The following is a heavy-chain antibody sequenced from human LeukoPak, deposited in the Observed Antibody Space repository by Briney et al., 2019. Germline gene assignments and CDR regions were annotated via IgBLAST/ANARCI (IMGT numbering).Heavy chain of an antibody. V-gene: IGHV1-2*02. Sequence: ASVKVSCKASGYTFTGYFMHWVRQAPGQGLEWMGWINPNSGGTNYAQKFQGRVTMTRDTSISTAYMELSRLRSDDTAVYYCASTAYCGGDCYVYWGQGTLVTVSS. CDR3: ASTAYCGGDCYVY. J-gene: IGHJ4*02. CDR1: GYTFTGYF. CDR2: INPNSGGT. D-gene: IGHD2-21*01.